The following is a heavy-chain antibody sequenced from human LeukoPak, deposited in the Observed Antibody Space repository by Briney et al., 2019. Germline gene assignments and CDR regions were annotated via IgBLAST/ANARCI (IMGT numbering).Heavy chain of an antibody. V-gene: IGHV1-69*04. CDR1: GGTFSSYV. CDR3: ASPPADYYDSRDYFDY. CDR2: IIPILGIA. Sequence: ASVKVSCKASGGTFSSYVISWVRQAPGQGLEWMGRIIPILGIANYAQKFQGRVTITADKSTSTAYMELSSLGSEDTAVYYCASPPADYYDSRDYFDYWGQGTLVTVSS. J-gene: IGHJ4*02. D-gene: IGHD3-22*01.